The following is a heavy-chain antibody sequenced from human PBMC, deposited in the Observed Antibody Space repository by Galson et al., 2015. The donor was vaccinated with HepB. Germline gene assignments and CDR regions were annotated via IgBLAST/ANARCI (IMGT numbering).Heavy chain of an antibody. CDR2: IRSKANSYAT. D-gene: IGHD3-16*01. V-gene: IGHV3-73*01. Sequence: SLRLSCAASGFTFSGSAMHWVRQASGKGLEWVGRIRSKANSYATAYAASVKGRFTISRDDSKNTAYLQMNSLKTEDTAVYYCTRAYDYIWGSPDDAFDIWGQGTMVTVSS. CDR1: GFTFSGSA. CDR3: TRAYDYIWGSPDDAFDI. J-gene: IGHJ3*02.